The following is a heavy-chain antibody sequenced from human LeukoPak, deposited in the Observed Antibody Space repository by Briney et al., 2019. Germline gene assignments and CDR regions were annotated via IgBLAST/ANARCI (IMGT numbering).Heavy chain of an antibody. J-gene: IGHJ6*02. CDR2: IYYSGNT. CDR1: GGSISSYY. CDR3: ARRNYDSGMDV. V-gene: IGHV4-59*01. Sequence: SETLSLTCTVSGGSISSYYWSWIRQPPGKGLEWIGCIYYSGNTNYSPSLKSRVTIAVDTSKNQFSLRLSSVTAADTAVYYCARRNYDSGMDVWGQGTTVTVSS. D-gene: IGHD3-10*01.